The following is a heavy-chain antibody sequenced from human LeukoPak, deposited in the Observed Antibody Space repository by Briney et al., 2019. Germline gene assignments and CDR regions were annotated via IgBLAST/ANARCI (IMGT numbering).Heavy chain of an antibody. CDR2: IYTSGST. CDR3: ARALDIVVVVAATANAFDI. J-gene: IGHJ3*02. CDR1: GGSISSGSYY. Sequence: PSETLSLTCTVSGGSISSGSYYWSWIRQPAGKGLEWIGRIYTSGSTNYNPSLKSRVTISVDTSKNQFSLKLSSVTAADTAVYYCARALDIVVVVAATANAFDIWGQGTMVTVSS. V-gene: IGHV4-61*02. D-gene: IGHD2-15*01.